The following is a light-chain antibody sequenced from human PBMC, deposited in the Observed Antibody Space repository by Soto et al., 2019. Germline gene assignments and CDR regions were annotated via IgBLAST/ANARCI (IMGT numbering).Light chain of an antibody. CDR2: DAS. CDR3: QQRSNGPPIT. Sequence: EIVLTQSPATLSLSPGDRATLSCRASQSVSSYLAWYQQKPGQAPRLLIYDASNRATGIPARFSGGGSGTDFTLTIDNLEPEDFAIYYCQQRSNGPPITFGQGTRLEI. V-gene: IGKV3-11*01. J-gene: IGKJ5*01. CDR1: QSVSSY.